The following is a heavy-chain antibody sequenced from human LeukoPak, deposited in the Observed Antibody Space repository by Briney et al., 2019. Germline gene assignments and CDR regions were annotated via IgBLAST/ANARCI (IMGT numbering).Heavy chain of an antibody. V-gene: IGHV3-11*04. CDR3: ARDYGLLCFFDY. Sequence: MPGGPLRLSCAAPGFTCCDYYMSWIRQAPGKGLEWVSCISSSGSTIYYADSVKGRFAISRDNAKNSLYLQMNSLRAEDTAVYYCARDYGLLCFFDYWGQGTLVTVSS. D-gene: IGHD3-10*01. CDR1: GFTCCDYY. CDR2: ISSSGSTI. J-gene: IGHJ4*02.